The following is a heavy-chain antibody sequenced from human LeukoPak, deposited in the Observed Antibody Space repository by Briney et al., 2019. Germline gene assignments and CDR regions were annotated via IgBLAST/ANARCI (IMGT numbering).Heavy chain of an antibody. V-gene: IGHV1-46*01. D-gene: IGHD3-3*01. CDR3: ARARVTIFGVVTYYYYYGMDV. J-gene: IGHJ6*02. Sequence: ASVKVSCKASGYTFTNYCMHWVRQAPGQGLEWMGIINPSGGSTSYAQKFQGRVTMTRDTSTSTVYMELSSLRSEDTAVYYCARARVTIFGVVTYYYYYGMDVWGQGTTVTVSS. CDR2: INPSGGST. CDR1: GYTFTNYC.